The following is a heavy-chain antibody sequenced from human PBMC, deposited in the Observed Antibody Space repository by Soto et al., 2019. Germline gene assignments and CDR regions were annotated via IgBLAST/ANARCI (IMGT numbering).Heavy chain of an antibody. J-gene: IGHJ4*02. V-gene: IGHV3-30-3*01. Sequence: PGGSLRLSCAACGFPFSSYAMHWVRQAPGKGLEWVAVISYDGSNKYYADSVKGRFTISRDNSKNTLYLQMNSPRAEDTAVYYCARVYSSSSAFDYWGQGTLVTVCS. D-gene: IGHD6-6*01. CDR3: ARVYSSSSAFDY. CDR2: ISYDGSNK. CDR1: GFPFSSYA.